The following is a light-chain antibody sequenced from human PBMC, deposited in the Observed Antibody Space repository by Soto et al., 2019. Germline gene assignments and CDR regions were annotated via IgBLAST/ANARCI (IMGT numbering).Light chain of an antibody. CDR1: QSISSN. Sequence: EIVMTQSPGTLSLSPGERATLSCRASQSISSNLAWYQQKPGQAPRLLIYGASTRAPGIPARFSGSGSGTEFTLAISSLQSEDFAVYYCRHYNNLPLTFGGGTEVEIK. J-gene: IGKJ4*01. V-gene: IGKV3-15*01. CDR2: GAS. CDR3: RHYNNLPLT.